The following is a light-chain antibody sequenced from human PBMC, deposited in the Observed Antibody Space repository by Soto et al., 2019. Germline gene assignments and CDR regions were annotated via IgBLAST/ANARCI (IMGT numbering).Light chain of an antibody. CDR2: DVS. J-gene: IGLJ1*01. CDR3: TSYTTSISLYV. V-gene: IGLV2-14*01. CDR1: SSNVGGYNY. Sequence: QSVLTQPASVSGSPGQSITISCTGTSSNVGGYNYVSWYQQHPGKAPKLMIYDVSNRPSGVSNRFSGSKSGNTASLTISGLQAEEDGDYYCTSYTTSISLYVFGTGTNVKVL.